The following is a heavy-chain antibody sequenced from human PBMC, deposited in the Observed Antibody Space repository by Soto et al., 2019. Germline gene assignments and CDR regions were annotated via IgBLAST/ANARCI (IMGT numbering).Heavy chain of an antibody. CDR3: VRELYGYGRFEY. V-gene: IGHV3-7*01. J-gene: IGHJ4*02. Sequence: GGSLRLSGSASGFIFRRYWIAWVRQAPGKRLEWVATIKLDGREKNYLDSVEGRFTISRDDAENSMSLQMSRLRGEDTAVYFCVRELYGYGRFEYLGLGTPVTVSS. CDR1: GFIFRRYW. CDR2: IKLDGREK. D-gene: IGHD5-18*01.